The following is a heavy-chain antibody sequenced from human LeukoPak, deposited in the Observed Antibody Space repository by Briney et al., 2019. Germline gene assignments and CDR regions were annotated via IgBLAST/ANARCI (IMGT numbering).Heavy chain of an antibody. CDR3: ARDQAATNTQVRFCLD. V-gene: IGHV1-18*01. CDR1: GYXFTSYG. D-gene: IGHD3-9*01. CDR2: ISAYNGNT. J-gene: IGHJ4*02. Sequence: ASVKVSCKASGYXFTSYGMSWVRQAPGQGLEWRGWISAYNGNTNFAQKLQGRVTMTTDTCTSTAYMDLRSLRSDDTAVYYCARDQAATNTQVRFCLDWGQGTLVTVSS.